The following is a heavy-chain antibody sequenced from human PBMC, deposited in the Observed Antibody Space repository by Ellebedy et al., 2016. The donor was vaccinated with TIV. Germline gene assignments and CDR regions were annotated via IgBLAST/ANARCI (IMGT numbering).Heavy chain of an antibody. CDR1: GYTFTNYD. D-gene: IGHD3-10*02. CDR3: AKSGLFGELLYLDY. CDR2: ISAYNGNT. V-gene: IGHV1-18*01. Sequence: AASVKVSCKASGYTFTNYDIHWVRQAPGQGLEWMGWISAYNGNTNYAQKLQGRVTMTTDTSTSTAYMELRSLRSDDTAVFYCAKSGLFGELLYLDYWGQGTLVTVSS. J-gene: IGHJ4*02.